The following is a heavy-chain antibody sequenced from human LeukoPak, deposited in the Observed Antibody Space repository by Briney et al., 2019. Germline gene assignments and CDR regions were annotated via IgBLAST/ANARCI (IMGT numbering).Heavy chain of an antibody. CDR1: GGSISSYY. CDR2: IYYSGST. J-gene: IGHJ4*02. V-gene: IGHV4-59*08. CDR3: ARTHDYGGNYFDY. D-gene: IGHD4-23*01. Sequence: SETLSPTCSVSGGSISSYYWGWIRQPPGKGLEWIGYIYYSGSTNYNPSLKSRVTISVDTSKNQFSLKLSSVTAADTAVYYCARTHDYGGNYFDYWGQGTLVTVSS.